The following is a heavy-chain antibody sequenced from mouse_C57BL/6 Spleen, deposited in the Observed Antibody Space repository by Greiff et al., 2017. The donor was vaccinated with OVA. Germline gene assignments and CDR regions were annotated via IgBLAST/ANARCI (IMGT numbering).Heavy chain of an antibody. D-gene: IGHD3-2*01. CDR3: ASLDSFFFDY. V-gene: IGHV3-6*01. CDR2: ISYDGSN. J-gene: IGHJ2*01. Sequence: VQLQQSGPGLVKPSQSLSLTCSVTGYSITSGYYWNWIRQFPGNKPEWMGYISYDGSNNYNPSLKNRISITRDTSKNQFFLKLNSVTTEDTATYYCASLDSFFFDYWGQGTTLTVSS. CDR1: GYSITSGYY.